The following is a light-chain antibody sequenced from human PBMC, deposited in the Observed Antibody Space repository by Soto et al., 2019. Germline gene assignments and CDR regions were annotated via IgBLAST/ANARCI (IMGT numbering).Light chain of an antibody. CDR2: DAS. V-gene: IGKV3-11*01. CDR3: QHRMNWPLT. J-gene: IGKJ5*01. Sequence: EIVLTQSPATLYLSPGGRATLSCRASQTVSSYLLWYQQKPGQAPRLLIYDASNRAPGTPARFSGSGSETDFTLTISSLEPEDFAVYYCQHRMNWPLTFGQGTRLE. CDR1: QTVSSY.